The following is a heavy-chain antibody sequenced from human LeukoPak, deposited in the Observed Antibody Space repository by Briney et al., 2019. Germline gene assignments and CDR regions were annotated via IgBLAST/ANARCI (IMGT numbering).Heavy chain of an antibody. J-gene: IGHJ4*02. D-gene: IGHD6-19*01. CDR3: ARDREQWLVRVVY. CDR2: IKQDGSEK. V-gene: IGHV3-7*01. Sequence: QSGGSLRLSCAASGFTFSSYWMSWVRQAPGKGLEWVANIKQDGSEKYYVDSVKGRFTISRDNAKNSLYLQMNSLRAEDTAVYYCARDREQWLVRVVYWGQGTLVTVSS. CDR1: GFTFSSYW.